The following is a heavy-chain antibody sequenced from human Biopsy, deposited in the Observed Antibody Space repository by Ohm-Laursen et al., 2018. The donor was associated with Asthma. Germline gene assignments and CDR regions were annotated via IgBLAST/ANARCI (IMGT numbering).Heavy chain of an antibody. J-gene: IGHJ3*02. D-gene: IGHD3-3*01. V-gene: IGHV3-30*18. Sequence: SLRLSCAASGFSFNSYGMHWVRQAPGKGLEWVAVISFDGRQTYYEDSVKGRFTISRDNSKNTLYLQMNRLRAEDTAVYYCAKERYYDFWSGYTIWGQGTMVTVSS. CDR2: ISFDGRQT. CDR3: AKERYYDFWSGYTI. CDR1: GFSFNSYG.